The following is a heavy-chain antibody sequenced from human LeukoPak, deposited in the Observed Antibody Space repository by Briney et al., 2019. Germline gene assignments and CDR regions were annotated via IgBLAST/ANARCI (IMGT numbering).Heavy chain of an antibody. J-gene: IGHJ3*02. Sequence: PGGSLRLSCAASGFTFSNYWMHWVRQAPGKVLVWVSRINSDGSSTNYADSVKGRFTISRDNAKNTLYLRMNSLRAEDTAVYYCARRGAATGAFDIWGQGTMVTVSS. CDR1: GFTFSNYW. V-gene: IGHV3-74*01. CDR3: ARRGAATGAFDI. D-gene: IGHD2-15*01. CDR2: INSDGSST.